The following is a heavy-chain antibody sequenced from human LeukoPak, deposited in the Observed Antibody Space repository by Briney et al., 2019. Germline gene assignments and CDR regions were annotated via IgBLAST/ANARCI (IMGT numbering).Heavy chain of an antibody. CDR3: AKDMAVAGMGIDY. D-gene: IGHD6-19*01. CDR1: GFTFDDYA. Sequence: GGSLRLSCAASGFTFDDYAMHWGRQAPGEGLEWGSGISWNSGSIVYADSVKGRFTISRDNAKNSLYLQMNSLRAEDTALYYCAKDMAVAGMGIDYWGQGTLVTVSS. CDR2: ISWNSGSI. J-gene: IGHJ4*02. V-gene: IGHV3-9*01.